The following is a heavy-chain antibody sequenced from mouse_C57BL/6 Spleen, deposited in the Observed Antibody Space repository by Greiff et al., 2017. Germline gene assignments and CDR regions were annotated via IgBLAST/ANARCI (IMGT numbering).Heavy chain of an antibody. CDR2: IRSKSNNYAT. CDR3: VRQARNLLDY. J-gene: IGHJ2*01. Sequence: EVNLVESGGGLVQPKGSLKLSCAASGFSFNTYAMNWVRQAPGKGLEWVARIRSKSNNYATYYADSVKDRFTISRDDSESMLYLQMNNLKTEDTAMYYCVRQARNLLDYWGQGTTLTVSS. CDR1: GFSFNTYA. V-gene: IGHV10-1*01.